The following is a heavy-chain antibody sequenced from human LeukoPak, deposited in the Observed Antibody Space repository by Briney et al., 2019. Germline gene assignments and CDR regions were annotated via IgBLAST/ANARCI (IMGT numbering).Heavy chain of an antibody. Sequence: QPGRSLRLSCAASGFTFSSYAMHWVRQAPGKGLEWVAVISYDGSNKYYADSVKGRFTISRDNSKNTLYLQMNSLRAEDTAVYYCARDHFGWVTPIAAAGGMNYWGQGTLVTVSS. D-gene: IGHD6-13*01. CDR3: ARDHFGWVTPIAAAGGMNY. V-gene: IGHV3-30-3*01. J-gene: IGHJ4*02. CDR2: ISYDGSNK. CDR1: GFTFSSYA.